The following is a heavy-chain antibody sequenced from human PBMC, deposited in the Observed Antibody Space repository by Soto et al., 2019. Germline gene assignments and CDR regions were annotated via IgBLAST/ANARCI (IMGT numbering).Heavy chain of an antibody. CDR3: ARELWFGELLGWFDP. CDR2: ISAYNGNT. Sequence: ASVKVSCKASGYTFTSYGISWVRQAPGQGLEWMGWISAYNGNTNYAQKLQGRVTMTTDTSTSTAYMELRSLRSDDTAAYYCARELWFGELLGWFDPWGQGTLVTVSS. D-gene: IGHD3-10*01. V-gene: IGHV1-18*01. CDR1: GYTFTSYG. J-gene: IGHJ5*02.